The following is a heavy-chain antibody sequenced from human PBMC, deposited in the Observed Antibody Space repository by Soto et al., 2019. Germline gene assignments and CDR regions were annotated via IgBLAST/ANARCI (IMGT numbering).Heavy chain of an antibody. D-gene: IGHD3-22*01. V-gene: IGHV5-51*01. CDR2: IYPGDSDT. CDR3: GGGRGYYESRGYCDSGSAGGEGVRGMDV. CDR1: GYSFTSYW. Sequence: EVQLVQSGAEVKKPGESLKISCKGSGYSFTSYWIGWVRQMPGKGLEWMGIIYPGDSDTRYSPSFQGQVTISADKCMRTAYVEWGSLKASDAAMYYGGGGRGYYESRGYCDSGSAGGEGVRGMDVWGQGTTVTVSS. J-gene: IGHJ6*02.